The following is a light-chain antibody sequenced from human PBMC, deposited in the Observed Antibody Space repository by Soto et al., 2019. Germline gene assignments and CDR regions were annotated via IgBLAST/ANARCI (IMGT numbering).Light chain of an antibody. CDR2: GAS. V-gene: IGKV3-20*01. CDR1: QSVSSNF. J-gene: IGKJ4*01. Sequence: EIVLTQSPGTLSLSPGERATLSCRASQSVSSNFLAWYQEKPGQAPRLLIYGASSRATGIPDRFSGSGSGTDFTLTISSLQPEDFATYYCIQDYSYPLTCGGGTKGDIK. CDR3: IQDYSYPLT.